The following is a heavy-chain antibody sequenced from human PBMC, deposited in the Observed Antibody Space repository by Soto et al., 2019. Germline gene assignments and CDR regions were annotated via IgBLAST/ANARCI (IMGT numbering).Heavy chain of an antibody. V-gene: IGHV1-69*02. D-gene: IGHD3-10*01. CDR3: ATSYGSGYRAFDY. J-gene: IGHJ4*02. CDR2: INPILSMS. CDR1: GDTFAFHS. Sequence: QVQLVQSGAEVKRPGSSVKVSCKASGDTFAFHSINWVRQAPGLGLEWMGRINPILSMSNYAQRFQGRVPMPADKSTSTAYMVLSSLRSEDTAIYYCATSYGSGYRAFDYWGQGARVPVSS.